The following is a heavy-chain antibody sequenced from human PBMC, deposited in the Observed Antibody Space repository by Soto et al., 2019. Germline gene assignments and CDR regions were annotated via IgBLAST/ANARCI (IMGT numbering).Heavy chain of an antibody. D-gene: IGHD5-12*01. J-gene: IGHJ4*02. CDR3: ARKRWLQFFDY. V-gene: IGHV4-34*01. CDR2: INHSGST. Sequence: SETLSLTCAVYGGSFSGYYWSWIRQPPGKGLEWIGEINHSGSTNYNPSLKSRVTISVDTSKNQSSLKLSSVTAADTAVYYCARKRWLQFFDYWGQGTLVTVSS. CDR1: GGSFSGYY.